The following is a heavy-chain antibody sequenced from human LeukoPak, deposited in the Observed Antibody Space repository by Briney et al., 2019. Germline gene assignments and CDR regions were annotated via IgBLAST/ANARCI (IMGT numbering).Heavy chain of an antibody. CDR1: GGSISSYY. V-gene: IGHV4-59*01. CDR3: ARDLRYYYGMDV. Sequence: SETLSLTCTVSGGSISSYYWSWIRQPPGKGLEWIGHIYYSGSTNYNPSLKSRLTISVDTSKNQFSLKLSSVTAADTALYYWARDLRYYYGMDVWGQGTTVTVSS. J-gene: IGHJ6*02. CDR2: IYYSGST.